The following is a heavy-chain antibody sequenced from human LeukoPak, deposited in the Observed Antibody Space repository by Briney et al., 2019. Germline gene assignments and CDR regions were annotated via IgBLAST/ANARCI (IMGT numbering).Heavy chain of an antibody. CDR3: ASSRGGYVGSYGMDV. J-gene: IGHJ6*01. D-gene: IGHD5-24*01. V-gene: IGHV4-38-2*02. Sequence: PSETLSLTCTVSGYSVSSGYYWDWIRQPPGKGLEWVGSIFRSGSTYYNASLKSRVTISVDTSKNQFSLKLSSVTAADTAVYYCASSRGGYVGSYGMDVWGQGTTVTVSS. CDR2: IFRSGST. CDR1: GYSVSSGYY.